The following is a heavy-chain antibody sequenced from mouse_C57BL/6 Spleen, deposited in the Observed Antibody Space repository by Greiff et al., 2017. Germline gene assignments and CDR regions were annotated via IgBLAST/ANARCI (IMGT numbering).Heavy chain of an antibody. CDR3: AMRSYGSSPDWYFDV. J-gene: IGHJ1*03. CDR2: IDPSDSYT. Sequence: QVQLQQPGAELVMPGASVKLSCKASGYTFTSYWMHWVKQRPGQGLEWIGEIDPSDSYTNYNQKFKGKSTLTVDKSSSTAYRQLSSLTSEYAAVYYCAMRSYGSSPDWYFDVWGTGTTVTVSS. CDR1: GYTFTSYW. V-gene: IGHV1-69*01. D-gene: IGHD1-1*01.